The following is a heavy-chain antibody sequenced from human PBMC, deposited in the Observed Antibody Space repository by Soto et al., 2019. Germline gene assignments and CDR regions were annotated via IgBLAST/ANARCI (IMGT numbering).Heavy chain of an antibody. CDR1: GGTFSSYP. CDR2: IIPIFDTT. CDR3: ARTPGDSITYYFDY. J-gene: IGHJ4*02. Sequence: QVQLVQSGAEVKKPGSSVKVSCKASGGTFSSYPISWVRQAPGQGLEWMGGIIPIFDTTIYAQKFQCRVTITTDESTSTASMGLMSLRSEDTAVYYWARTPGDSITYYFDYWGQGTLVTVPS. V-gene: IGHV1-69*05. D-gene: IGHD4-17*01.